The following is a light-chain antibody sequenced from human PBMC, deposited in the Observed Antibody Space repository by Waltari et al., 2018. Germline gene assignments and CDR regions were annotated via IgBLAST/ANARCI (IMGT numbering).Light chain of an antibody. J-gene: IGKJ1*01. CDR3: MQALQTPRT. CDR1: QSLLHSNTHNY. V-gene: IGKV2-28*01. Sequence: DIVMTRSPVSLPVTPGEPASISCRSSQSLLHSNTHNYLDWYVQKPGQSPQLLIYLGSNRASGVPDRFSGGGSGTYFTLKISRVETEDVGVYYCMQALQTPRTFGQGTKVEI. CDR2: LGS.